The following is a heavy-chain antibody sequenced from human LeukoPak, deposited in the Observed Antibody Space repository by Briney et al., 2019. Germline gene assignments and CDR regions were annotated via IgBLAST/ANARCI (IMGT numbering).Heavy chain of an antibody. V-gene: IGHV3-23*01. J-gene: IGHJ4*02. Sequence: GGSLRLSCAASGFTFSSYAMSWVRQAPGKGLEWVSAVSGSGGSTYYADSVKGRFTISRDNSKNTLYLQMNSLRAEDTAVYYCAKDLRGGGAYFDYWGQGTLVTVSS. D-gene: IGHD3-16*01. CDR3: AKDLRGGGAYFDY. CDR2: VSGSGGST. CDR1: GFTFSSYA.